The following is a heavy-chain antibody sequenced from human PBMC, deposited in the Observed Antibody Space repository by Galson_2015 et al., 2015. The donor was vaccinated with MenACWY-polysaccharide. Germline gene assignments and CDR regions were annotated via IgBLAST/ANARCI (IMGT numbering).Heavy chain of an antibody. Sequence: SVKVSCKASGYTFSNYGITWVRQAPGQGLEWMGRISAYDGNTNYAQKFQGRVTMTTDTSTSTAYMELGTLRSDDTAVYYCARGVVRGVIGPLTAWGQGTLVTVSS. CDR3: ARGVVRGVIGPLTA. J-gene: IGHJ5*02. D-gene: IGHD3-10*01. V-gene: IGHV1-18*01. CDR1: GYTFSNYG. CDR2: ISAYDGNT.